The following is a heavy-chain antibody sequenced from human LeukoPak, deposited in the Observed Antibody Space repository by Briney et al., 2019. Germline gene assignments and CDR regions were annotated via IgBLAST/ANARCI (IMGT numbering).Heavy chain of an antibody. D-gene: IGHD1-1*01. CDR3: ATGYTTMTVDYFDN. CDR2: FDPEDGER. CDR1: GYTLTDLS. V-gene: IGHV1-24*01. Sequence: ASVKVSCKVSGYTLTDLSIHWVRQSPGKGLEWMGGFDPEDGERIYAQKLQGRVTTTEDTSTDTAFMALSSLRSEDTAVYYCATGYTTMTVDYFDNWGQGTLVTVSS. J-gene: IGHJ4*02.